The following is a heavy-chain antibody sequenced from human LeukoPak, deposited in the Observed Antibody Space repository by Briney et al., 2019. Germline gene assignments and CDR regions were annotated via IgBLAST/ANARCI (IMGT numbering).Heavy chain of an antibody. CDR1: GGSISSGGYY. D-gene: IGHD3-16*01. CDR3: ARARKDDYVWGYYFDY. J-gene: IGHJ4*02. CDR2: IYYSGST. Sequence: SETLSLTCTVSGGSISSGGYYWSWIRQHPGKGLEWIGYIYYSGSTYHNPSLKSRVTISVDTSKNQFSLKLSSVTAADTAVYYCARARKDDYVWGYYFDYWGQGTLVTVSS. V-gene: IGHV4-31*03.